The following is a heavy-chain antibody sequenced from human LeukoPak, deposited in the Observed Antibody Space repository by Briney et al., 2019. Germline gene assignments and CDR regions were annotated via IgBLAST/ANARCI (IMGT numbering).Heavy chain of an antibody. V-gene: IGHV4-4*07. Sequence: SETLSLTCTVSGGSISSYYWSWLRQPAGKGLEWIGRIYTSGNTNYNPSLKSRVIMSVDTSKNQFSLKLTSVTAADTAFYYCARRPYSSGWYSFDYWGQGTLVTVSS. CDR1: GGSISSYY. J-gene: IGHJ4*02. CDR2: IYTSGNT. D-gene: IGHD6-19*01. CDR3: ARRPYSSGWYSFDY.